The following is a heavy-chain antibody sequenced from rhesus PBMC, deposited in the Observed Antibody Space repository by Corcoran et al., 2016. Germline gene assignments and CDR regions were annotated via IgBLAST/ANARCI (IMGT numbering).Heavy chain of an antibody. Sequence: QVQLQESGPAVVKPSETLSLTCAVSGGSIRISDWWSWFRQSPGKGLEWIGGIYGSGGSTEYNPSLKSRVTISIDTSKNQFSLKLSSVTAADTAVYYCARYRNLEPWGQGVLVTVSS. CDR2: IYGSGGST. D-gene: IGHD1-1*01. J-gene: IGHJ4*01. CDR3: ARYRNLEP. V-gene: IGHV4-93*02. CDR1: GGSIRISDW.